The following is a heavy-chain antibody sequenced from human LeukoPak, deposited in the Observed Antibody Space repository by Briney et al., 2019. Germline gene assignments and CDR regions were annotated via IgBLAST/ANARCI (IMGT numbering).Heavy chain of an antibody. CDR3: AKALSSSFTGSSWEY. Sequence: GRSLRLSCAASGFTFDDYAMHWIRQAPGKGLEWVSGINWNGGKIGYADSVKGRFTISRDSAKSSLYLQMNTLRAEDMAFYYCAKALSSSFTGSSWEYWGQGTLVTVSS. J-gene: IGHJ4*02. V-gene: IGHV3-9*03. CDR2: INWNGGKI. D-gene: IGHD6-6*01. CDR1: GFTFDDYA.